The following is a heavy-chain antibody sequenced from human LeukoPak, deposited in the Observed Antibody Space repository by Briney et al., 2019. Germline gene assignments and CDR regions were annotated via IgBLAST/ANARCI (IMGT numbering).Heavy chain of an antibody. J-gene: IGHJ4*02. CDR3: ARDASRWGLDY. Sequence: SETLSLTCTVSGGSISSYYWSWIRQPPGKGLERIGYIYYSGSTNYNPSLKSRVTISVDTSKNQFYLKLSSVTAADTAVYYCARDASRWGLDYWGQGTLVTAS. CDR1: GGSISSYY. CDR2: IYYSGST. V-gene: IGHV4-59*01. D-gene: IGHD6-13*01.